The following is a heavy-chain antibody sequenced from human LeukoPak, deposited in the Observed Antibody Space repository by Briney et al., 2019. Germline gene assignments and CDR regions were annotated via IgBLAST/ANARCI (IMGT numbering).Heavy chain of an antibody. V-gene: IGHV4-61*01. J-gene: IGHJ4*02. CDR2: IYYSGST. Sequence: PSETLSLTCTASGGSVSSGSYYWSWIRQPPGKGLEWIGYIYYSGSTNYNPSLKSRVTISVDTSKNQFSLKLSSVTAADTAVYYCARDSQRGYFDYWGQGTLVTVSS. CDR3: ARDSQRGYFDY. CDR1: GGSVSSGSYY. D-gene: IGHD3-10*01.